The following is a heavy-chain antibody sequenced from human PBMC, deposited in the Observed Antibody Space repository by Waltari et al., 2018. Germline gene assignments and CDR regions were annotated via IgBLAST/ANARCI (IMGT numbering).Heavy chain of an antibody. D-gene: IGHD3-3*01. CDR3: ARGSIIAQRLDSFDI. CDR2: ISGDSNYI. Sequence: VQLVESGGGLVKPGGSLRLPCAASGFTFPTYSMNSLSQAPGKGLEWVSSISGDSNYIYYADSLKGRFTISRDNTKNSLYLQMNSLRAEDTALYYCARGSIIAQRLDSFDIWGQGTTVTVSS. J-gene: IGHJ3*02. V-gene: IGHV3-21*01. CDR1: GFTFPTYS.